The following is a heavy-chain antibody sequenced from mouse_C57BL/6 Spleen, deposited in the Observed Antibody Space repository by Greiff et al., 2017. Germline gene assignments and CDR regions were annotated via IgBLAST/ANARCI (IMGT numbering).Heavy chain of an antibody. CDR2: INPNNGGT. CDR1: GYTFTDYY. D-gene: IGHD1-1*01. CDR3: ARIPYGSSRYWYFDV. J-gene: IGHJ1*03. Sequence: EVQLQQSGPELVKPGASVKISCKASGYTFTDYYMNWVKQSHGKSLEWIGDINPNNGGTSYNQKFKGKATLTVDKSSSTAYMELRSLTSEDSAVYYCARIPYGSSRYWYFDVWGTGTTVTVSS. V-gene: IGHV1-26*01.